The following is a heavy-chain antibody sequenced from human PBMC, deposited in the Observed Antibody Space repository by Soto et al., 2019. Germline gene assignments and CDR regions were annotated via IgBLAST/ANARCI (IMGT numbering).Heavy chain of an antibody. V-gene: IGHV1-18*01. CDR3: ARDIAVAGSVFFDY. D-gene: IGHD6-19*01. CDR2: ISAYNGNT. Sequence: ASVKVSCKASGYTFTSYGISWVRQAPGQGLEWMGWISAYNGNTNYAQKLQGRVTMTTDTSTSTAYMELRSLRSDDTAVYYCARDIAVAGSVFFDYWGQGTLVTVSS. CDR1: GYTFTSYG. J-gene: IGHJ4*02.